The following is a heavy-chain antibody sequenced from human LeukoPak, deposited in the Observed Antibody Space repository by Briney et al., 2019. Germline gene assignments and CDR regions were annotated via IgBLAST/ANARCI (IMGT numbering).Heavy chain of an antibody. CDR2: IIPIFGTA. V-gene: IGHV1-69*01. D-gene: IGHD3-3*01. CDR3: ARNYDPKEELDP. CDR1: GGTFSSYA. J-gene: IGHJ5*02. Sequence: ASVKVSCRASGGTFSSYAISWVRQAPGQGLEWMGGIIPIFGTANYAQKFQGRVTITADESTSTAYMELSSLRSDDTAVYYCARNYDPKEELDPWGQGTLVTVSS.